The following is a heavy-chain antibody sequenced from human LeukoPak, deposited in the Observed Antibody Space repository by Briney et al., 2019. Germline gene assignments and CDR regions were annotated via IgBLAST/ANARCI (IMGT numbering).Heavy chain of an antibody. CDR1: GFTFSSYE. D-gene: IGHD1-1*01. Sequence: PGGSLRLSCAASGFTFSSYEMNWVRQAPGKGLEWVSYISSSGSTIYYADSVKGRFTISRDNAKNSLYLQMDSLRVEDTAIYYCARDPRTVQIWGQGTLVTVSS. CDR2: ISSSGSTI. CDR3: ARDPRTVQI. V-gene: IGHV3-48*03. J-gene: IGHJ4*02.